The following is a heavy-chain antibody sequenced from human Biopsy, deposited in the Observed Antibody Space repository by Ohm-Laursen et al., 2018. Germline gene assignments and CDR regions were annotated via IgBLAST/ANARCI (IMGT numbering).Heavy chain of an antibody. V-gene: IGHV3-49*03. Sequence: RSLRLSCSASGFSFDECIFNWFRQAPGKGLEWVGFIRGKSFGETVEYATSVKGRFTISRDASKSVAILQMNSLKTEDTAVYYCTPKASGWNWDAFDIWGQGTMVTVSS. D-gene: IGHD6-19*01. CDR1: GFSFDECI. CDR2: IRGKSFGETV. J-gene: IGHJ3*02. CDR3: TPKASGWNWDAFDI.